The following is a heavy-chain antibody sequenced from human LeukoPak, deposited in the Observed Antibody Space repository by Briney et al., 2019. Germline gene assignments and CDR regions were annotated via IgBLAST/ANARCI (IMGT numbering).Heavy chain of an antibody. Sequence: SQTLSLTCAISGDSVSSNSVTWNWIRQSPSRGLEWLGRTYYRSTWYNDYAVSVRGRITVNPDTSKNQFSLHLNSVTPEDTAVYYCARGWPHGNDYWGQGTLVTVSS. CDR1: GDSVSSNSVT. J-gene: IGHJ4*02. CDR3: ARGWPHGNDY. D-gene: IGHD4-23*01. V-gene: IGHV6-1*01. CDR2: TYYRSTWYN.